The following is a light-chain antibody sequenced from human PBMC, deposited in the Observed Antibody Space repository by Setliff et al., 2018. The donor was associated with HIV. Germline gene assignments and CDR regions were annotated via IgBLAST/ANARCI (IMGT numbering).Light chain of an antibody. J-gene: IGKJ4*01. Sequence: DIVMTQSPLSLPVTPGEPASISCRSSQSLLHSNGYTYLDWYLQKPGQSPQLLISLGSNRASGVPDRFSGSGSGTDYTLKISRVEAEDVGVYYCMQSLQTPSTFGGGTKVDIK. V-gene: IGKV2-28*01. CDR3: MQSLQTPST. CDR1: QSLLHSNGYTY. CDR2: LGS.